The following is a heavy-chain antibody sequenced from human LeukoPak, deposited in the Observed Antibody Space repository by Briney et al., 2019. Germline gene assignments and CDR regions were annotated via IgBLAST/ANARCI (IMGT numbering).Heavy chain of an antibody. CDR2: ISYDGSNK. CDR1: GFTFSSYG. D-gene: IGHD5-18*01. Sequence: GGSLRLSCAASGFTFSSYGMHWVRQAPGKGLEWVAVISYDGSNKYYADSVKGRCTISRDNIKYSLYLQMNSLRTEDTALYYCARSTAIVTWGSFDIWGQGTLVTVSS. CDR3: ARSTAIVTWGSFDI. V-gene: IGHV3-30*03. J-gene: IGHJ3*02.